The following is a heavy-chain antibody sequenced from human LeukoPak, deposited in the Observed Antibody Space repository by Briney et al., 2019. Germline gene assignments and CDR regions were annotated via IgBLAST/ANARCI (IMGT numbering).Heavy chain of an antibody. CDR3: ARIAVAEHYYYYGMDV. D-gene: IGHD6-19*01. V-gene: IGHV5-51*04. Sequence: GESLKISCKGSGYSFTSYWIGWVRQMPGKGLEWMGIIFPGDSDTRYSPSFQGQVTFSADKPISTAYLQWSSLRASDTAMYYCARIAVAEHYYYYGMDVWGQGTTVTVSS. CDR2: IFPGDSDT. J-gene: IGHJ6*02. CDR1: GYSFTSYW.